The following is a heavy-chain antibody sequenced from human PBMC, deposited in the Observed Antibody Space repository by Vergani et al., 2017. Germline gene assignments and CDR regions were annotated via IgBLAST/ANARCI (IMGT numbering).Heavy chain of an antibody. Sequence: QVQLVQSGAEVKKPGSSVKASCKASGGTFSSYTISWVRQAPGQGLEWMGRIIPILGIANYAQKFQGRVTITADKSTSTAYMELSSLRSEDTAVYYCARVDIVATYIGGVDYWGQGTLVTVSS. J-gene: IGHJ4*02. D-gene: IGHD5-12*01. CDR3: ARVDIVATYIGGVDY. CDR2: IIPILGIA. CDR1: GGTFSSYT. V-gene: IGHV1-69*02.